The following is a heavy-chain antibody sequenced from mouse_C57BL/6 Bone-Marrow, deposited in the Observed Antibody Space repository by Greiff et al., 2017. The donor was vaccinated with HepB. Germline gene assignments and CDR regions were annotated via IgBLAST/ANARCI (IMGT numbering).Heavy chain of an antibody. V-gene: IGHV14-3*01. J-gene: IGHJ3*01. CDR2: IDPANGNT. Sequence: VQLQQSVAELVRPGASVKLSCTASGFNIKNTYMHWVKQRPEQGLEWIGRIDPANGNTKYAPKFQGKATITADTSSNTAYLQLSSLTSEDTAIYYGARYGSSGYSRDWFAYWGQGTLVTVSA. CDR1: GFNIKNTY. CDR3: ARYGSSGYSRDWFAY. D-gene: IGHD3-2*02.